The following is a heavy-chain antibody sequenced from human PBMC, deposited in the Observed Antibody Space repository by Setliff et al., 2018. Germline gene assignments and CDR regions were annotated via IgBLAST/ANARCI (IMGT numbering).Heavy chain of an antibody. D-gene: IGHD2-2*01. Sequence: KPSETLSLTCTVSGGSISSHYWSWIRQPPGKGLEWIGYIYYSGSTNYNPSLKSRVTISVDTSKNQFSLKLSSVTAADTAVYYCARERGLGYCSSTSCRYYYYGMDVWGQGTTVTVSS. V-gene: IGHV4-59*11. CDR3: ARERGLGYCSSTSCRYYYYGMDV. J-gene: IGHJ6*02. CDR2: IYYSGST. CDR1: GGSISSHY.